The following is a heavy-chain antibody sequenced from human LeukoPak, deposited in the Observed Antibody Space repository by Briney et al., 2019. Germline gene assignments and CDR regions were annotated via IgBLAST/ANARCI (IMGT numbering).Heavy chain of an antibody. V-gene: IGHV1-3*01. CDR1: GGTFSSYA. Sequence: ASVKVSCKASGGTFSSYAISWVRQAPGQRREWMGWINAGNGKTKYSQKFQGRVTITRDTSATTAYMELSSLRSDGPAVYYCARDSNYYGSRRYYYHWGQGTLVTVSS. D-gene: IGHD3-10*01. CDR2: INAGNGKT. CDR3: ARDSNYYGSRRYYYH. J-gene: IGHJ5*02.